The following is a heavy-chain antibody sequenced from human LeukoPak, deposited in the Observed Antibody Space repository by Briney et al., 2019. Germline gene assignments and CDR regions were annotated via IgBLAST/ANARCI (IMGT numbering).Heavy chain of an antibody. CDR1: GDSISSDYH. D-gene: IGHD3-3*01. CDR2: LSHRGSS. V-gene: IGHV4-38-2*02. CDR3: ARGRGIFGVDTNDWYFDV. J-gene: IGHJ2*01. Sequence: SETLSLTCIVSGDSISSDYHWGWIRQPPGKGLEWIGSLSHRGSSYYNPSLKTRVTMSVDTSKNQFSLDLSSATAADTAVYYCARGRGIFGVDTNDWYFDVWGRGTLVTVSS.